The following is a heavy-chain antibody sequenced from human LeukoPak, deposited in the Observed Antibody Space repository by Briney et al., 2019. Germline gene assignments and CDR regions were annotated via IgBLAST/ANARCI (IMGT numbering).Heavy chain of an antibody. CDR2: ISSTGSYI. D-gene: IGHD2-8*01. CDR1: GGSISSSS. J-gene: IGHJ6*03. CDR3: AKDRCSNGIGCYYYYMDV. Sequence: ETLSLTCTVSGGSISSSSYYWGWIRQPPGKGLEWVSSISSTGSYIYCADSVKGRFSISRDSSKNILYLQMNSLRAEDTAVYYCAKDRCSNGIGCYYYYMDVWGKGTTVTISS. V-gene: IGHV3-21*01.